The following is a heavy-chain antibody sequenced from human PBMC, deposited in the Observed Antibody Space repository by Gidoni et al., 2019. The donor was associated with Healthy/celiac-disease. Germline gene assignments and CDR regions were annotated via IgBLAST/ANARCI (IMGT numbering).Heavy chain of an antibody. CDR2: ISYDGGNK. CDR1: GFTSRRYG. Sequence: QVQLVESGGGVVHPGRSLGFSCAAPGFTSRRYGMHWVRQAPGKGLEWVAVISYDGGNKYYADSVKDRFTISRDNSKNTLYLQMNSLRAEDTAVYYCAKDQEQWLVQGGNYFDYWGQGTLVTVSS. CDR3: AKDQEQWLVQGGNYFDY. D-gene: IGHD6-19*01. V-gene: IGHV3-30*18. J-gene: IGHJ4*02.